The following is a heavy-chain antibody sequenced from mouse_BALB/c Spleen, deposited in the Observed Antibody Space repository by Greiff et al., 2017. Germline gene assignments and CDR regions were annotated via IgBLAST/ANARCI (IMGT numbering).Heavy chain of an antibody. Sequence: ELVTPGASVTLSCTASGFHIKDTSMHWVKKRPEQGLEWIGRFDPANGNTKYDPKIQGKATITADTDSNTAYLHLSSLTSEDTAVYYCASPTYGSIYLAYWGQGTLVTVSA. CDR2: FDPANGNT. V-gene: IGHV14-3*02. CDR1: GFHIKDTS. D-gene: IGHD1-1*01. J-gene: IGHJ3*01. CDR3: ASPTYGSIYLAY.